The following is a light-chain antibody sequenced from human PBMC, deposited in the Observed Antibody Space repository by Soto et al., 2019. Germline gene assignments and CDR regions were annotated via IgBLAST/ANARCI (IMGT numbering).Light chain of an antibody. J-gene: IGKJ2*01. CDR1: ETVSNNY. V-gene: IGKV3-20*01. CDR3: RQYGSSPT. Sequence: EIVLTQSPGNLSLSPGEIATLSCRASETVSNNYLAWYQQKYGQAPRLLIYGAFNRSTDIPDRFSGGGSGTDITLTINRLELEDSALYHCRQYGSSPTFGRGTKLEL. CDR2: GAF.